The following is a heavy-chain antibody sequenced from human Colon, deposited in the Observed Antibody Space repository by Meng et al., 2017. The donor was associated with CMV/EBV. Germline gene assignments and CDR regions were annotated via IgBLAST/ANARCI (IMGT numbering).Heavy chain of an antibody. J-gene: IGHJ3*02. CDR1: GGTFSNYG. V-gene: IGHV1-69*10. CDR3: ARGGSSSAGLGAFDI. CDR2: IIPILGIA. Sequence: SVKVSCKASGGTFSNYGFSWVRQAPGQGLEWMGGIIPILGIANYAQKFQGRVTITADKSTSTAYMELSSLRSEDTAVYYCARGGSSSAGLGAFDIWGQGTMVTVSS. D-gene: IGHD6-6*01.